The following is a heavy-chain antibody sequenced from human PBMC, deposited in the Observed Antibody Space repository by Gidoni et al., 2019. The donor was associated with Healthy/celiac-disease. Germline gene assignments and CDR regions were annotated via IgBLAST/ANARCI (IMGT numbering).Heavy chain of an antibody. CDR2: IWYDGSNK. J-gene: IGHJ4*02. V-gene: IGHV3-33*01. CDR1: GFTFSSYG. Sequence: QVQLVESGGGVVQPGRSLRLSCAASGFTFSSYGMHWVRQAPGKGLEWVAVIWYDGSNKYYADSVKGRFTISRDNSKNTLYLQMNSLRAEDTAVYYCARVSMVRGSPLRGYFDYWGQGTLVTVSS. CDR3: ARVSMVRGSPLRGYFDY. D-gene: IGHD3-10*01.